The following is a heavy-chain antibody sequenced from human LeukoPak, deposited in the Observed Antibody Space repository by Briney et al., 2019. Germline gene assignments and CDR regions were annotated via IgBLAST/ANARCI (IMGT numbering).Heavy chain of an antibody. D-gene: IGHD3-16*01. CDR3: ARHYGGRGSWYFDL. Sequence: GSLRLSCAASGFTFTNAWMTWVRQAPGKGLEWIGFVYYSGSTKYNPSLKSRLSISVDTSKNQFSLKLSSVTAADTAVYYCARHYGGRGSWYFDLWGRGTLVTVSS. CDR2: VYYSGST. V-gene: IGHV4-59*08. J-gene: IGHJ2*01. CDR1: GFTFTNAW.